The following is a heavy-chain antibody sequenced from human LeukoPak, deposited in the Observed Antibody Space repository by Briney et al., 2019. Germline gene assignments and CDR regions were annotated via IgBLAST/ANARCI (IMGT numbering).Heavy chain of an antibody. Sequence: PSETLSLTCTVSGGSISSYYWSWIRQPPGKGLEWIGYIYYSGSTNYNPSLKSPVTISVDTSKNKFSLKLSSVTAADTAVYYCARDRGDYYGSGSYYYPYYMDVWGKGTTVTVSS. J-gene: IGHJ6*03. CDR1: GGSISSYY. D-gene: IGHD3-10*01. CDR3: ARDRGDYYGSGSYYYPYYMDV. CDR2: IYYSGST. V-gene: IGHV4-59*01.